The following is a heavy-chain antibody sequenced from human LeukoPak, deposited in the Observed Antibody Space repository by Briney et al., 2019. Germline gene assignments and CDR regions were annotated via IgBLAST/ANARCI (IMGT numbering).Heavy chain of an antibody. V-gene: IGHV1-2*02. CDR2: INPNSGGT. D-gene: IGHD3-10*01. Sequence: ASVKVSCKASGYTLTGYYMHWVRQAPGQGLEWMGWINPNSGGTNYAQKFQGRVTMTRDTSISTAYMELRSLRSDDTAVYYCARDPLLLWFGELRPPYYFDYWGQGTLVTVSS. J-gene: IGHJ4*02. CDR3: ARDPLLLWFGELRPPYYFDY. CDR1: GYTLTGYY.